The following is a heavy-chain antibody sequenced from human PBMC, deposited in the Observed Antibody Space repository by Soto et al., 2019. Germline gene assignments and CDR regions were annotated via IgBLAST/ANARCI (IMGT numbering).Heavy chain of an antibody. CDR2: IIPIFGTA. V-gene: IGHV1-69*12. Sequence: QVQLVQSGAEVKKPGSSVKVSCKASGGTFSSYAISWVRQAPGQGPEWMGGIIPIFGTANYAQKFQGRVTITADESTSTAYMELSSLRSEDTAVYYCARAASDTQGYGMDVWGQGTTVTVSS. J-gene: IGHJ6*02. CDR1: GGTFSSYA. D-gene: IGHD2-21*02. CDR3: ARAASDTQGYGMDV.